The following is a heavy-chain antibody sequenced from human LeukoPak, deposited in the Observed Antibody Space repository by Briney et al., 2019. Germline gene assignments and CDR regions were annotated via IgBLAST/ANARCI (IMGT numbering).Heavy chain of an antibody. CDR2: IIPIFGTA. V-gene: IGHV1-69*05. CDR3: ARSTDPYGSGSYYRTKALYYFDY. CDR1: GGTFSSYA. D-gene: IGHD3-10*01. Sequence: ASVKVSCKASGGTFSSYAISWVRQAPGQELEWMGRIIPIFGTANYAQKFQGRVTITTDESTSTAYMELSSLRSEDTAVYYCARSTDPYGSGSYYRTKALYYFDYWGQGTLVTVSS. J-gene: IGHJ4*02.